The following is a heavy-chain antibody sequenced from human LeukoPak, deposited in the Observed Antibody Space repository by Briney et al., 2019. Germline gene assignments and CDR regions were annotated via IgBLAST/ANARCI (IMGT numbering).Heavy chain of an antibody. V-gene: IGHV3-23*01. J-gene: IGHJ4*02. CDR3: AKSLGFLEWPNWDY. D-gene: IGHD3-3*01. CDR2: ISGSGGST. Sequence: GGSLRLSCAASGFTFSSYAMSWVRQAPGKGLEWVSAISGSGGSTYYADSVKGRFTISRDNSKNTLYLQMNSLRAEDTAVYYCAKSLGFLEWPNWDYSGQGTLVTVSS. CDR1: GFTFSSYA.